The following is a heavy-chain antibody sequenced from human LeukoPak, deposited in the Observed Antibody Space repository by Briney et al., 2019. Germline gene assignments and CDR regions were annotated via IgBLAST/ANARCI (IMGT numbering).Heavy chain of an antibody. CDR3: ARGYVDTAMGPSDY. D-gene: IGHD5-18*01. J-gene: IGHJ4*02. CDR1: GGSISSGGYY. Sequence: SQTLSLTCTVSGGSISSGGYYWSWIRQHPGKGLEWIGYIYYSGSTYYNPSLKSRVTISVDTSKNQFSLKLSSVTAADTAVYYCARGYVDTAMGPSDYWGQGTLVTVSS. V-gene: IGHV4-31*03. CDR2: IYYSGST.